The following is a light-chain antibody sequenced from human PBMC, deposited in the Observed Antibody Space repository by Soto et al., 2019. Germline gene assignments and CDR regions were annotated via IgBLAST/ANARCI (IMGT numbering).Light chain of an antibody. J-gene: IGKJ4*01. V-gene: IGKV3-15*01. CDR3: QQYENWPQLT. Sequence: ERVMTQSPATLSVSPGERATLSCRASKSVGGDLAWYQQNPGQAPRLLIYGASSRSPGIPDRFSASGSGTEFTLTICRLQSEDAAVYYGQQYENWPQLTFGGGTKVDIK. CDR2: GAS. CDR1: KSVGGD.